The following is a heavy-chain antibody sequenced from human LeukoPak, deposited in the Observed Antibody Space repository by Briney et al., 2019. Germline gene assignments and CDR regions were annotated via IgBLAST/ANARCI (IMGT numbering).Heavy chain of an antibody. V-gene: IGHV4-38-2*01. CDR2: IYHSGRT. J-gene: IGHJ4*02. D-gene: IGHD3-22*01. CDR3: ARVWYYDSSGYAPGTYYFDY. CDR1: GFTFSSYA. Sequence: GSLRLSCAASGFTFSSYAMHWVRQAPGKGLEWIGSIYHSGRTFYNPSLKSRVTISVDTSKNQFSLKLTSVTAADTAVYYCARVWYYDSSGYAPGTYYFDYWGQGTLVTVSS.